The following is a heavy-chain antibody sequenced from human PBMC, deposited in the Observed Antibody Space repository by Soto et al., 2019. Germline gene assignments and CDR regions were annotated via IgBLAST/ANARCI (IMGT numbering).Heavy chain of an antibody. CDR3: ARRPFGVYGDYGREAFDI. CDR1: GYSFISYW. CDR2: IYPGDSDT. Sequence: GESLKISCKGSGYSFISYWIGWVRQMPGKGLEWMGIIYPGDSDTRYSPSFQGQVTISADKSISTAYLQWSSLKASDTAMYYCARRPFGVYGDYGREAFDIWGQGTMVTVSS. J-gene: IGHJ3*02. D-gene: IGHD4-17*01. V-gene: IGHV5-51*01.